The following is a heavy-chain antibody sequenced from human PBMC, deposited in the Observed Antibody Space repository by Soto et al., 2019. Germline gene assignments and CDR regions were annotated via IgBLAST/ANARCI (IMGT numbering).Heavy chain of an antibody. V-gene: IGHV3-48*01. CDR1: GFTFSSYT. CDR3: GRGRLVDY. CDR2: ISSSGTIK. J-gene: IGHJ4*02. Sequence: LSLTCAASGFTFSSYTMSWVRQAPGKGLEWVSYISSSGTIKYYADSVRGRFTISRDNAKNSLYLQMNSLRAEDTAVYYCGRGRLVDYWGQGTLVTVSS.